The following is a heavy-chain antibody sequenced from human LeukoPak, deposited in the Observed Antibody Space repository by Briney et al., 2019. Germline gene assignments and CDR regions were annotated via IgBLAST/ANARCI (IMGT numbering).Heavy chain of an antibody. Sequence: SETLSLTCTVSGGSISSSSYYWGWIRQPPGKGLEWIGSIYYSGSTYYNPSLKSRVTISVDTSKNQFSLKLSSVTAADTAVYYCARLLTAAAGDGCFDYWGQGTLVTVSS. D-gene: IGHD6-13*01. CDR1: GGSISSSSYY. V-gene: IGHV4-39*01. CDR3: ARLLTAAAGDGCFDY. CDR2: IYYSGST. J-gene: IGHJ4*02.